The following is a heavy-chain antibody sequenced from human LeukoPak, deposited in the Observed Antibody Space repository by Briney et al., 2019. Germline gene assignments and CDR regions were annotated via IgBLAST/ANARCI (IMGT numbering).Heavy chain of an antibody. V-gene: IGHV3-7*01. CDR1: GFNFGGYW. CDR3: ARDEGWDVVSQAAIPPSKDYYMVV. CDR2: MSQDGSAK. D-gene: IGHD2-21*02. J-gene: IGHJ6*03. Sequence: PGGSLRLSCAASGFNFGGYWLSWVRQAPGKGLEWVANMSQDGSAKYYVDSVKGRFTISRDNAKNSLYLQMNSLRAEDTAVYYCARDEGWDVVSQAAIPPSKDYYMVVWGKGPAVSVSS.